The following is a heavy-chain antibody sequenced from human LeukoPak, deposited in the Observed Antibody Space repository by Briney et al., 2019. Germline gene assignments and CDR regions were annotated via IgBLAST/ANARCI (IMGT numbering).Heavy chain of an antibody. Sequence: KPSETLSLTCAVSGFSISSGDYWGWIRQPPGKGLEWDGTIYHTGTTYYNPSLKSRVTIPVDTSSNQFSLRLSSVTAADTAVYYCARLGCGSTSCYKIWFDPWGQGTLVTVSS. J-gene: IGHJ5*02. D-gene: IGHD2-2*02. V-gene: IGHV4-38-2*01. CDR1: GFSISSGDY. CDR3: ARLGCGSTSCYKIWFDP. CDR2: IYHTGTT.